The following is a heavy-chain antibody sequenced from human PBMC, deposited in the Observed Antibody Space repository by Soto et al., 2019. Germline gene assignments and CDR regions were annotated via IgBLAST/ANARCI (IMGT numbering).Heavy chain of an antibody. CDR2: VLYSGNT. CDR1: GGPIRAYH. D-gene: IGHD2-15*01. CDR3: ARGDCSGGSCFYYYYGMDV. Sequence: SETLSLTCAVSGGPIRAYHWTWIRQPPGKGLEWIGYVLYSGNTKYNPSLKSRVTISVDTSKNQFSLRLSSVTAADTAVYYCARGDCSGGSCFYYYYGMDVWGQGTTVTVSS. V-gene: IGHV4-59*08. J-gene: IGHJ6*02.